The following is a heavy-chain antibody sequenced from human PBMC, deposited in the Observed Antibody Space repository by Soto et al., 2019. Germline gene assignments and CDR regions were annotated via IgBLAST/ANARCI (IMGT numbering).Heavy chain of an antibody. CDR1: GGSISSSSYY. CDR2: IYYSGST. D-gene: IGHD6-13*01. Sequence: SETLSLTCTVSGGSISSSSYYWGWIRQPPGKGLEWIGSIYYSGSTYYNPSLKSRVTISVDTSKNQFSLKLSSVTAADTAVYYCARYRSSWYVVYWGQGTLVTVSS. V-gene: IGHV4-39*01. J-gene: IGHJ4*02. CDR3: ARYRSSWYVVY.